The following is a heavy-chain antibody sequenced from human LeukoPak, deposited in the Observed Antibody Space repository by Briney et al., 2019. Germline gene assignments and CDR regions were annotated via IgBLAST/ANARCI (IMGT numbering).Heavy chain of an antibody. Sequence: PGGSLRLSCAASGFTFSNAWMSWVRQAPGKGLGWVGCIQSKTDGGTRDYAAPVKGRFTISRDDSKSTLYLQMNSLKTEDTAVYYCTTGLYVWGSYRPLDYWGQGTLVTVSS. V-gene: IGHV3-15*01. CDR2: IQSKTDGGTR. CDR1: GFTFSNAW. J-gene: IGHJ4*02. CDR3: TTGLYVWGSYRPLDY. D-gene: IGHD3-16*02.